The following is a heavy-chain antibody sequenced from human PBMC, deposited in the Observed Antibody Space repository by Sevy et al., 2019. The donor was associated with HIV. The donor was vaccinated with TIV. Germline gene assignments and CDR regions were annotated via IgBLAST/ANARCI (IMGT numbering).Heavy chain of an antibody. J-gene: IGHJ6*02. V-gene: IGHV1-24*01. CDR2: FDPEDGET. CDR3: ATTGGVVPAAMHYYYYYGMDV. CDR1: GYTLTELS. Sequence: ASVKVSCKVSGYTLTELSMHWVRQAPGKGLEWMGGFDPEDGETIYAQKFQGRVTMTEDTSTDTAYMELISLRSEDTAVYYCATTGGVVPAAMHYYYYYGMDVWGQGTTVTVSS. D-gene: IGHD2-2*01.